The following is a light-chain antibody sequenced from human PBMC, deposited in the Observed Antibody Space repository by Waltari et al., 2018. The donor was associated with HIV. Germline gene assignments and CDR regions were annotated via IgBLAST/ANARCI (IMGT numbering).Light chain of an antibody. CDR3: QNYDSAPVA. Sequence: DIQMSQAPSSLSASVGDRVTITCRVSRDISNDLAWYQQKSGEVPKLLIYGASTLRSGVSSRFRGSASGTEFTLTINGLQPEDVASYYCQNYDSAPVAFGQGTRLEI. V-gene: IGKV1-27*01. CDR1: RDISND. CDR2: GAS. J-gene: IGKJ5*01.